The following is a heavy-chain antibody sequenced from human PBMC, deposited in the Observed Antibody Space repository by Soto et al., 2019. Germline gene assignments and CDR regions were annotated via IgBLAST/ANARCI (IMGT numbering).Heavy chain of an antibody. J-gene: IGHJ6*03. CDR3: ARGLILWFGELSRRGGYYYYMDV. CDR2: INDSGNI. V-gene: IGHV4-34*01. Sequence: WTWIRQTPEKGLEWSGEINDSGNINYNPSLKSRVTILVETAKKQISLRLSSVTAADTAVYYCARGLILWFGELSRRGGYYYYMDVWGKGTTVTVSS. D-gene: IGHD3-10*01.